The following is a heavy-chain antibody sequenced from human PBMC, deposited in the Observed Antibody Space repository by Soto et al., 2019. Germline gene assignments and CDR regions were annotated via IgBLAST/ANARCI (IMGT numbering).Heavy chain of an antibody. D-gene: IGHD5-18*01. CDR1: GFTFTSYV. CDR3: AKDGYGLGIVYNWFDP. J-gene: IGHJ5*02. V-gene: IGHV3-23*01. CDR2: ISGGGDYT. Sequence: GGSLRLSCAASGFTFTSYVMSWVRQAPGKGLEWVSAISGGGDYTYYADSVKGRFTISRDNSKNTLYLQMNSLRAEDTAVYYCAKDGYGLGIVYNWFDPWGQGTLVTVSS.